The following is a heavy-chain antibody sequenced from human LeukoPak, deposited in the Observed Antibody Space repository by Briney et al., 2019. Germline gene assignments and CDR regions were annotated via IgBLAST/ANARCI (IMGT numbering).Heavy chain of an antibody. CDR1: GFPFSSYT. D-gene: IGHD6-19*01. V-gene: IGHV3-21*04. CDR3: AKHRDSSGWYWFDY. J-gene: IGHJ5*01. CDR2: ISSSGTYI. Sequence: GGSLGLSCAASGFPFSSYTMHWVRQAPGKGLEWVSSISSSGTYIYYADSLKGRFTIFRDNAKNSLFLQMNSLRAEDTAVYYCAKHRDSSGWYWFDYWGQGTLVTVSS.